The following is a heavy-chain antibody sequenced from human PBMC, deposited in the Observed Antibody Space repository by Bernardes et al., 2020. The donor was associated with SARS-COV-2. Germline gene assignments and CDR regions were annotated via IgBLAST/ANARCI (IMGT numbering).Heavy chain of an antibody. CDR1: GFTFSDYY. J-gene: IGHJ6*02. CDR2: ISSSGSTI. D-gene: IGHD6-13*01. Sequence: GSLRLSCAASGFTFSDYYMSWIRQAPGKGLEWVSYISSSGSTIYYADSVKGRFTISRDNAKNSLYLQMNSLRAEDTAVYYCAREVAAAGFFTQYYYYYYGMDVWGQGTTVTVSS. V-gene: IGHV3-11*01. CDR3: AREVAAAGFFTQYYYYYYGMDV.